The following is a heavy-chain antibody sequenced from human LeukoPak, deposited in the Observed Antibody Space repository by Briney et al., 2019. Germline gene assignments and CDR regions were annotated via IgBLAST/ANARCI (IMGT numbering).Heavy chain of an antibody. D-gene: IGHD2-15*01. V-gene: IGHV3-30*18. Sequence: GGSLRLSCAASGFTFSSYGMHWVRQAPGKGLEWVAVISYDGSNTYYADSVKGRFTISRDNSKNTLYLQMNSLRAEDTAVYYCAKEDREFVSYYYGMDVWGQGATVTVSS. CDR3: AKEDREFVSYYYGMDV. CDR2: ISYDGSNT. J-gene: IGHJ6*02. CDR1: GFTFSSYG.